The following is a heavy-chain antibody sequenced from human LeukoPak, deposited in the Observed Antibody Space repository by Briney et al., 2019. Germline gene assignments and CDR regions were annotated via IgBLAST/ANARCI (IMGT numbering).Heavy chain of an antibody. CDR3: ARDYSYGFLN. V-gene: IGHV3-23*01. D-gene: IGHD5-18*01. CDR2: ISGSGSST. J-gene: IGHJ4*02. CDR1: GFTFTNYA. Sequence: PGGSLRLSCVASGFTFTNYAMSWVRQTPGKGLEWVSFISGSGSSTYYADSVRGRFTISRDNAKNSLYLQMNSLRAEDTAVYYCARDYSYGFLNWGQGTLVTVSS.